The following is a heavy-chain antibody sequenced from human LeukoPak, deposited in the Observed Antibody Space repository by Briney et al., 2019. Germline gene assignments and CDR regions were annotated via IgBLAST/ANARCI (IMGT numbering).Heavy chain of an antibody. J-gene: IGHJ4*02. D-gene: IGHD2-15*01. V-gene: IGHV3-11*01. CDR3: ARTPPLYCSGGSCYSGTYFDY. Sequence: GGSLRLSCAASGFTFSDYYMSWIRQAPGKWLEWVSYISSSGSTIYYADSVKGRFTISRDNAKNSLYLQMNSLRAEDTAVYYCARTPPLYCSGGSCYSGTYFDYWGQGTLVTVSS. CDR2: ISSSGSTI. CDR1: GFTFSDYY.